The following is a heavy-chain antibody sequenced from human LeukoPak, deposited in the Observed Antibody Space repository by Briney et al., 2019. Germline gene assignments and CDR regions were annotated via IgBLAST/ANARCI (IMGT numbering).Heavy chain of an antibody. CDR2: IKSKSDGGTT. CDR3: TTVTLRPVGL. J-gene: IGHJ4*02. CDR1: GFSFSRAW. Sequence: KTGGSPRLSCAASGFSFSRAWMSWVRQAPGKGLEWVGRIKSKSDGGTTDYAAPVKGRFTISRDDSKNTLFLQVNSLKIEDTAVYYCTTVTLRPVGLWGQGTLVTVSS. V-gene: IGHV3-15*05. D-gene: IGHD3-10*01.